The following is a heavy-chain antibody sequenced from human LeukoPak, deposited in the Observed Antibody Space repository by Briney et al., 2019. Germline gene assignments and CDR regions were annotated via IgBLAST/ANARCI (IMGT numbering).Heavy chain of an antibody. J-gene: IGHJ4*02. Sequence: ASVKVSCKASGYTFTSYYMHWARQAPGQGLEWVGIINPSGGSAIYAQNFQGRVTMTRDTSTSTVYMELSSLRSEDTAVYYCARDLASSGYYWDWGQGTLVTVSS. CDR1: GYTFTSYY. CDR3: ARDLASSGYYWD. V-gene: IGHV1-46*01. CDR2: INPSGGSA. D-gene: IGHD3-22*01.